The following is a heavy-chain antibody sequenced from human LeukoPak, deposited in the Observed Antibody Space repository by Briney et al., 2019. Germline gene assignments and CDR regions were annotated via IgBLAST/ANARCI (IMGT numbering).Heavy chain of an antibody. CDR3: ARAFRARYFDL. V-gene: IGHV4-59*04. D-gene: IGHD1-26*01. CDR2: IYYSGST. CDR1: GGSISSYY. Sequence: SETLSLTCTVSGGSISSYYWSWIRQPPGKGLEWIGIIYYSGSTYYNPSLKGRVTISVDTSKNQFSLKLSSVTAADTAVYYCARAFRARYFDLWGRGTLVTVSS. J-gene: IGHJ2*01.